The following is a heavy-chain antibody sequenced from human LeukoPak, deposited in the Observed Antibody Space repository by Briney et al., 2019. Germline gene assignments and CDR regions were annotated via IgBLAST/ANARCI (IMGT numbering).Heavy chain of an antibody. CDR3: ARGGYDFWSGYYKKSGYSYGRPADY. J-gene: IGHJ4*02. CDR2: IIPLFGTA. D-gene: IGHD3-3*01. Sequence: SVKVSCKASGGTFSSYAISWVRQAPGQGLEWMGGIIPLFGTANYAQKFQGRVTFSADESTSTACMELSSLRSEDTAVYYCARGGYDFWSGYYKKSGYSYGRPADYWGQGTLVTVS. V-gene: IGHV1-69*13. CDR1: GGTFSSYA.